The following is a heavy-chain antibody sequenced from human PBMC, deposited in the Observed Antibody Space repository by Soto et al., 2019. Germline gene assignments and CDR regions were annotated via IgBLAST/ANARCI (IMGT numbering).Heavy chain of an antibody. D-gene: IGHD3-9*01. CDR3: ARDPIGGYFDWLHSPAMDV. CDR1: GGSISSGGYY. Sequence: PSETLSLTCTVSGGSISSGGYYWSWIGQHPGKGLEWIGYIYYSGSTYYNPSLKSRVTISVDTSKNQFSLKLSSVTAADTAVYYCARDPIGGYFDWLHSPAMDVWGQGTTVTVS. V-gene: IGHV4-31*03. CDR2: IYYSGST. J-gene: IGHJ6*02.